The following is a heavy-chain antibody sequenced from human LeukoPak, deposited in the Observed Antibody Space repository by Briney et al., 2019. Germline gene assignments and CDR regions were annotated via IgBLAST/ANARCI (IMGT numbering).Heavy chain of an antibody. CDR3: ARAVSGRFDY. CDR2: IYYSGST. D-gene: IGHD6-19*01. V-gene: IGHV4-59*01. CDR1: GGSISSYY. J-gene: IGHJ4*02. Sequence: SETLSLTCTVSGGSISSYYWSWIRQPPGKGLEWIGYIYYSGSTNYNPSLKSRVTISVDTSKNQFSLKLSSVTAADTDVYYCARAVSGRFDYWGQGTLVTVSS.